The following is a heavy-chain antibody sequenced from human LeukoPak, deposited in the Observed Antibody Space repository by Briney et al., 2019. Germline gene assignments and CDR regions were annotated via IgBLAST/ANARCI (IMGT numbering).Heavy chain of an antibody. CDR1: GGSISSGDYY. D-gene: IGHD6-13*01. Sequence: PSETLSLTCTVSGGSISSGDYYWSWIRQPRGKGLEWIGRIYTSGSTNYNPSLKSRVTMSVDTSKNQFSLKLSSVTAADTAVYYCARDLGYEAFDIWGQGTMVPVSS. J-gene: IGHJ3*02. V-gene: IGHV4-61*02. CDR2: IYTSGST. CDR3: ARDLGYEAFDI.